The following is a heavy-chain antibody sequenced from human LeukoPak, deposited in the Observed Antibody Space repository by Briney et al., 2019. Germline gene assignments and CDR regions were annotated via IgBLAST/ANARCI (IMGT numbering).Heavy chain of an antibody. CDR2: IWSDGSNK. V-gene: IGHV3-33*01. CDR3: VRASGSFDY. D-gene: IGHD3-10*01. CDR1: GFTFSDYG. J-gene: IGHJ4*02. Sequence: GGSLRLSCAAPGFTFSDYGIHWVRQAPGKGLEWVAVIWSDGSNKYYADSVRGRFTISRDNSKKTLYLQMNSLRVEDTAVYYCVRASGSFDYWGQGTLVTVSS.